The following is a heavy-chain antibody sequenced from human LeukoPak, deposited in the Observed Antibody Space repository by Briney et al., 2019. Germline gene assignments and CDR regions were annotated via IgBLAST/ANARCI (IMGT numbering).Heavy chain of an antibody. Sequence: SETLSLTCTVSGVSISSYYWSWIRQPPGKGLEWIGYIYYSGSTNYNPSLKSRVTISVDTSKNQFSQKLTSVTAADTAVYYCARRVGTRDWYFDLWGRGTLATVSS. J-gene: IGHJ2*01. D-gene: IGHD1-14*01. CDR3: ARRVGTRDWYFDL. CDR1: GVSISSYY. V-gene: IGHV4-59*08. CDR2: IYYSGST.